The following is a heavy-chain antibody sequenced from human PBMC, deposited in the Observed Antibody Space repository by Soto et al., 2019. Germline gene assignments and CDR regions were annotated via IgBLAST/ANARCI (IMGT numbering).Heavy chain of an antibody. CDR3: ARESPRYYGSGSYSPSGYGMDV. CDR1: GYTFTSYD. V-gene: IGHV1-8*01. CDR2: MNPNSGNT. J-gene: IGHJ6*02. Sequence: ASVKVSCKASGYTFTSYDINWARQATGQGLEWMGWMNPNSGNTGYAQKFQGRVTMTRNTSISTAYMELSSLRSEDTAVYYCARESPRYYGSGSYSPSGYGMDVWGQGTTVTVSS. D-gene: IGHD3-10*01.